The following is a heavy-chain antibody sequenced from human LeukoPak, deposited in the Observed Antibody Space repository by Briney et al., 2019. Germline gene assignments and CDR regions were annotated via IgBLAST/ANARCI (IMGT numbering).Heavy chain of an antibody. CDR1: GFTFSSYW. V-gene: IGHV3-7*01. Sequence: PGGSLRLSCAASGFTFSSYWMSWVRQAPGKGLECVANIKQDGSEKYYVDSVKGRFTISRDNAKNSLYLQMNSLRAEDTAVYYCASQSSGGFFEDYWGRGTLVTVSS. D-gene: IGHD3-3*01. J-gene: IGHJ4*02. CDR3: ASQSSGGFFEDY. CDR2: IKQDGSEK.